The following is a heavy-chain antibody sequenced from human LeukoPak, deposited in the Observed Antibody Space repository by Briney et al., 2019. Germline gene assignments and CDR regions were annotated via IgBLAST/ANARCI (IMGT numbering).Heavy chain of an antibody. Sequence: SETLSLTCTVSGGSITNYYWSWIRQSPGKGLEWIGYIFYSRSTSYNPSLKSRVTISVDTSKNQFSLILKSVTAADTAVYYCAKDHPHFDPWGQGTLVTVSS. J-gene: IGHJ5*02. CDR1: GGSITNYY. CDR3: AKDHPHFDP. CDR2: IFYSRST. V-gene: IGHV4-59*01.